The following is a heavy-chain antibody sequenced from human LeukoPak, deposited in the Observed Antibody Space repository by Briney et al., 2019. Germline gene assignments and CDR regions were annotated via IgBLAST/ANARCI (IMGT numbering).Heavy chain of an antibody. CDR3: AREGIAEPSGYDAFDI. Sequence: GGSLRLSCTPSGFIVGPYEMNWVRQAPGKGLEWLSNIGPGDRTLYNADTVQGRFTISRDNAKNSVFLHMSSLRDEDSGVYFCAREGIAEPSGYDAFDIWGQGTVVTVSS. V-gene: IGHV3-48*03. J-gene: IGHJ3*02. CDR1: GFIVGPYE. CDR2: IGPGDRTL. D-gene: IGHD5-12*01.